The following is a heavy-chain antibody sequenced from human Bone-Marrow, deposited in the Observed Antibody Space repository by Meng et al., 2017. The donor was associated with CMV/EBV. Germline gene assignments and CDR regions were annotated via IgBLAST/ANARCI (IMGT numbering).Heavy chain of an antibody. CDR3: ARPQYSRTSGLDGMDV. J-gene: IGHJ6*02. Sequence: GESLKISCAASGFAFSSYWMTWVRQAPGKGLEWVANIKSDGSEEYYVDPVKGRFTISRDNAKNSLYLQMNSLRAEDTAVYYCARPQYSRTSGLDGMDVWGQGTTATVSS. CDR2: IKSDGSEE. CDR1: GFAFSSYW. D-gene: IGHD6-6*01. V-gene: IGHV3-7*01.